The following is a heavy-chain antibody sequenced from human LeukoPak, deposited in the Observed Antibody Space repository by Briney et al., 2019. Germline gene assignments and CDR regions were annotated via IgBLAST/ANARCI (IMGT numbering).Heavy chain of an antibody. CDR1: GFTFSDHY. J-gene: IGHJ6*02. D-gene: IGHD5-12*01. CDR2: IKNKAHSYTT. Sequence: GGSLRLSCAASGFTFSDHYMDWVRQAPGKGLEWVGRIKNKAHSYTTEYAASVKGRFTISRDDSKNSLYLQMSGPKTEDTAVYYCARARVIGDIVATDYYYYGMDVWGQGTTVTVSS. V-gene: IGHV3-72*01. CDR3: ARARVIGDIVATDYYYYGMDV.